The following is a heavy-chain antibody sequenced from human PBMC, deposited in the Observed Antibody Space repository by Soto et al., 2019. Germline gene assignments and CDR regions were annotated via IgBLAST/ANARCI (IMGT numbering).Heavy chain of an antibody. CDR2: INHSGST. J-gene: IGHJ6*02. D-gene: IGHD2-15*01. CDR3: ARFSRSSRDSDMDV. V-gene: IGHV4-34*01. Sequence: TSETLSLTCAVYGGSFSGYYWTWIRQPPGTGLEWIGEINHSGSTNYNPSLKSRVTISVDTSKNQFSLKLTSVIAVDTAVYYCARFSRSSRDSDMDVWGQGTTVTVSS. CDR1: GGSFSGYY.